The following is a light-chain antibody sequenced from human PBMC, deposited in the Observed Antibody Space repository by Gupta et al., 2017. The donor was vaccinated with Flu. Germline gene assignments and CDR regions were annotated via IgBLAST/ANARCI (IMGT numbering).Light chain of an antibody. CDR1: QSISSY. V-gene: IGKV1-39*01. J-gene: IGKJ2*03. CDR3: QQSHSSPYS. Sequence: IQMTQSPSSLSASVGDRVTITCRASQSISSYLNWYQQKPGKAPKLLIYAASHLQSGVPSRFSGTESGTDFTLTISSLQPEDFAAYYCQQSHSSPYSFGQGTKVEIK. CDR2: AAS.